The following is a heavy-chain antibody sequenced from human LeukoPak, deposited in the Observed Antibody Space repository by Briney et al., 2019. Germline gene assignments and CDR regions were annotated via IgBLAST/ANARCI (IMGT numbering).Heavy chain of an antibody. D-gene: IGHD3-10*01. CDR3: VTSSAVGGAQRAFDY. V-gene: IGHV1-2*02. CDR1: GYTFTGYY. Sequence: ASVKVSCKASGYTFTGYYIHWVRQAPGQGLEWLGWINPNAGDTKYAQKFQGRVTVTRDTSISTAYMELSRLRSDDTAVCYCVTSSAVGGAQRAFDYWGQGTLVTVSS. CDR2: INPNAGDT. J-gene: IGHJ4*02.